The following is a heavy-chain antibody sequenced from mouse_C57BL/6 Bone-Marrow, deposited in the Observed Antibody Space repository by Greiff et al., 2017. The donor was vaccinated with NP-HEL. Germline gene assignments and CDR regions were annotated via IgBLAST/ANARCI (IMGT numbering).Heavy chain of an antibody. V-gene: IGHV1-4*01. J-gene: IGHJ2*01. D-gene: IGHD1-1*01. Sequence: QVHVKQSGAELARPGASVKMSCKASGYTFTSYTMHWVKQRPGQGLEWIGYINPSSGYTKYNQKFKDKATLTADKSSSTAYMQLSSLTSEDSAVYYCARPNYYGSLFDYWGQGTTLTVSS. CDR3: ARPNYYGSLFDY. CDR1: GYTFTSYT. CDR2: INPSSGYT.